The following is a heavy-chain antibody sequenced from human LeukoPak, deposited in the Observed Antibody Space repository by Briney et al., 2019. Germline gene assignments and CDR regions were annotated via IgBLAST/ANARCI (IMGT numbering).Heavy chain of an antibody. V-gene: IGHV3-48*01. CDR3: ATLLSSGHCRGGSCQNWGSFDY. CDR2: ISSSSRTI. J-gene: IGHJ4*02. D-gene: IGHD2-15*01. CDR1: GFTFGSYS. Sequence: GGSLRLSCAASGFTFGSYSMNWVRQAPGKGLEWVSYISSSSRTIYYADSVKGRFTISRDSAKTSLYLQMSSLRAEDTAVYYCATLLSSGHCRGGSCQNWGSFDYWGQGTLVTVSS.